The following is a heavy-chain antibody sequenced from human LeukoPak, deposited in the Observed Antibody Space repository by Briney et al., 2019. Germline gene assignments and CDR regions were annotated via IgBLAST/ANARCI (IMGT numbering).Heavy chain of an antibody. V-gene: IGHV4-34*01. CDR1: GGSFSGYY. D-gene: IGHD3-3*01. CDR2: INHSGST. J-gene: IGHJ4*02. Sequence: SETLSLTCAVYGGSFSGYYWSWIRQPPGKGLEWIGEINHSGSTNYNPSLKSRVTISVDTSKNQFSLKLSSVTAADTAVYYCARAGHVWSGYYTDYWGQGTLVTVSS. CDR3: ARAGHVWSGYYTDY.